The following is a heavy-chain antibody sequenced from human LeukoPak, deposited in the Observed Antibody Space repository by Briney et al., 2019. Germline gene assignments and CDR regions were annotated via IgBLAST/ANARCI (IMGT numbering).Heavy chain of an antibody. CDR3: ARNLGGCSGGSCYSRDV. CDR1: GFIVSSDY. Sequence: GGSLRLSCAASGFIVSSDYMSWVRQAPGKGLEWVSVIYSGGSTYYADSVKGRFTISRDNSKNMVYLQMNSLRAEDTAVYYCARNLGGCSGGSCYSRDVWGQGTTVTVSS. J-gene: IGHJ6*03. D-gene: IGHD2-15*01. CDR2: IYSGGST. V-gene: IGHV3-53*01.